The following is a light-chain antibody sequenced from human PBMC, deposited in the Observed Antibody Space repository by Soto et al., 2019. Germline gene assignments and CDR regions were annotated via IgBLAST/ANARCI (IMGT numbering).Light chain of an antibody. J-gene: IGKJ4*01. CDR1: QSVSSY. V-gene: IGKV3-11*01. Sequence: EIVLTQSPATLSLSPGERATLSCRASQSVSSYLAWYQQKPGQAPRLLIYDASNRATGIPARFSGSGSGTVFTLTISSLEPEDFAVYYCQQRSNCPTFGGGTKLEIK. CDR2: DAS. CDR3: QQRSNCPT.